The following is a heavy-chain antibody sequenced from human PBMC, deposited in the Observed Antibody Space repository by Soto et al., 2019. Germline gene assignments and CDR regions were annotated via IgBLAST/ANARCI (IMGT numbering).Heavy chain of an antibody. CDR3: ARWRAVVANHDS. J-gene: IGHJ4*02. CDR1: GYSFIDYY. CDR2: ISPNSGAS. D-gene: IGHD5-12*01. Sequence: ASVKVSCKTSGYSFIDYYIHWMRQAPGQGLEWMGWISPNSGASNYTQNFQGRVTMTRDRSTATVYMELTGLRSDDTAVYYCARWRAVVANHDSWGQGTLVTVSS. V-gene: IGHV1-2*02.